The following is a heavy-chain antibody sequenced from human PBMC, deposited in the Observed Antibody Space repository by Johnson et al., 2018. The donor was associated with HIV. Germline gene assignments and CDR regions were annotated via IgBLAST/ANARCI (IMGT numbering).Heavy chain of an antibody. CDR2: ISYDGSNK. V-gene: IGHV3-30*04. CDR1: GFTFSSYA. J-gene: IGHJ3*02. CDR3: AREMAIAAAGHDAFDI. Sequence: QVKLVESGGGVVQPGRSVRLSCAASGFTFSSYAMHWVRQAPGKGLEWVAVISYDGSNKYYADYVKGRLTISRDNSKNTLYLQMNSLRAEDTAVYYCAREMAIAAAGHDAFDIWGQGTMVTVSS. D-gene: IGHD6-13*01.